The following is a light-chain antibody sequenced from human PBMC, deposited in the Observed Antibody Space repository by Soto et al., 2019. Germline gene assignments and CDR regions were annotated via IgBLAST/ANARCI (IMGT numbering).Light chain of an antibody. V-gene: IGLV2-14*01. CDR3: SSYTSSTTPFYV. J-gene: IGLJ1*01. CDR1: SSDVGGYNY. CDR2: DVS. Sequence: QSVLTQPASVSGSPGQSITISCTGTSSDVGGYNYVSWYQQHPGKAPKLMIYDVSNRPSGVSNRFSGSKSGNTASLTISGLQAEDEPDYYCSSYTSSTTPFYVFGTGTKVTVL.